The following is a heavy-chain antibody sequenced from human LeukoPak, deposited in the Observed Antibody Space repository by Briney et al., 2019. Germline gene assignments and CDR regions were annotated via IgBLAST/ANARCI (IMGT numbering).Heavy chain of an antibody. D-gene: IGHD1-1*01. Sequence: PGGSLRLSCAASGFTFSDYDMHWVRQATGKGLEWVSAIGTAGDTYYTGSVKVRFTISRENAKNSLYLQMHSLRAGDTAVYYCARVAKERVGGVYYFDYWGQGTLVTVSS. V-gene: IGHV3-13*01. CDR2: IGTAGDT. J-gene: IGHJ4*02. CDR1: GFTFSDYD. CDR3: ARVAKERVGGVYYFDY.